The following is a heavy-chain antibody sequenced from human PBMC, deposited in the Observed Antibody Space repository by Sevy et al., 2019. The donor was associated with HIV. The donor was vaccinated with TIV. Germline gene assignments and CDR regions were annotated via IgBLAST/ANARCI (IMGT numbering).Heavy chain of an antibody. CDR1: GFTFSSYG. CDR3: AKGFEVGATYYYYGMDV. V-gene: IGHV3-30*02. Sequence: GGSLRLSCAASGFTFSSYGMHWVRQAPGKGLEWVAFIRYDGSNKYYADSVKGRFTISRENFKNTLYLQMNSLRAEDTAVYYCAKGFEVGATYYYYGMDVWGQGTTVTVSS. CDR2: IRYDGSNK. D-gene: IGHD1-26*01. J-gene: IGHJ6*02.